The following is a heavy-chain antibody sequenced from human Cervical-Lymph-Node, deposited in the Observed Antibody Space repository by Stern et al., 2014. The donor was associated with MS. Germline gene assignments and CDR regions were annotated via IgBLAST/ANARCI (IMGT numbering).Heavy chain of an antibody. CDR1: GFTFSSYW. CDR2: IKEDGSKT. Sequence: EVQLVESGGGLVQPGGSLRLSCAASGFTFSSYWMNWVRQAPGKGLEWVAHIKEDGSKTYYVDSVKGRFTISRDNAKNSLYLQMNSLRAEDTAVYYCARGSDTWGQGTLVTVSS. V-gene: IGHV3-7*01. CDR3: ARGSDT. D-gene: IGHD2-15*01. J-gene: IGHJ5*02.